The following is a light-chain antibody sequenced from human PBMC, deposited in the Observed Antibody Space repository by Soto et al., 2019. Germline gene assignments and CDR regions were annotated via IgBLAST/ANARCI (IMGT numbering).Light chain of an antibody. CDR1: QSVSSN. Sequence: EIVMTQSPATLSVSPGERATLSCWARQSVSSNLAWYQQKPGQAPRLLIYDAFTRATGIPARFSGSGSGTEFTLTISSLQSEDFAVYYCQQYNNWPPLTFGGGTKVEIK. CDR3: QQYNNWPPLT. J-gene: IGKJ4*01. V-gene: IGKV3-15*01. CDR2: DAF.